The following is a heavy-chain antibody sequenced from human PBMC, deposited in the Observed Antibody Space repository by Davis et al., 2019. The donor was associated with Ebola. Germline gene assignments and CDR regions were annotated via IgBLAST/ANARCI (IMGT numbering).Heavy chain of an antibody. CDR3: AKTPLLWFGELSSYMDV. CDR2: ISYDGSNK. CDR1: GFTFSSYA. J-gene: IGHJ6*03. D-gene: IGHD3-10*01. V-gene: IGHV3-30-3*02. Sequence: GESLKISCAASGFTFSSYAMHWVRQAPGKGPEWVAVISYDGSNKYYADSVKGRFTISRDNAKNSLYLQMNSLRAEDTAVYYCAKTPLLWFGELSSYMDVWGKGTTVTVSS.